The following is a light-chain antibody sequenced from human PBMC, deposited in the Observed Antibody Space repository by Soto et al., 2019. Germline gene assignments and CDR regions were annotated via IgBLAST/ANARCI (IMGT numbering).Light chain of an antibody. CDR3: HQYAWSPLT. V-gene: IGKV3-20*01. CDR1: QTVPKSY. Sequence: IVLTQSPGTLSLSPGERATLSCRASQTVPKSYLAWYQQRPGQAPRLLIYDASNRATGIPDRFSGSESGTDFTLTIGHLEPEDCAVYYCHQYAWSPLTFGQGTRLEIK. J-gene: IGKJ5*01. CDR2: DAS.